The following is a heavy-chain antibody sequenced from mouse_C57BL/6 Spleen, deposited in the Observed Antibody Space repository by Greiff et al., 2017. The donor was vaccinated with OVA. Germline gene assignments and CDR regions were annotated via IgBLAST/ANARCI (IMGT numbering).Heavy chain of an antibody. CDR2: IDPSDSYT. D-gene: IGHD1-1*01. J-gene: IGHJ4*01. CDR1: GYTFTSYW. CDR3: ARRYYGKDYAMDY. V-gene: IGHV1-69*01. Sequence: QVHVKQPGAELVMPGASVKLSCKASGYTFTSYWMHWVKQRPGQGLEWIGEIDPSDSYTNYNQKFKGKSTLTVDKSSSTAYMQLSSLTSEDSAVYYCARRYYGKDYAMDYWGQGTSVTVSS.